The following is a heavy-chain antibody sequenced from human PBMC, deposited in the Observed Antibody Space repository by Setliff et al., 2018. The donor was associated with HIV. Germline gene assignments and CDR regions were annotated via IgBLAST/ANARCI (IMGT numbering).Heavy chain of an antibody. J-gene: IGHJ5*02. Sequence: SVKVSCKAYGGTFSNYGISWVRQAPGQGLEWMGGIIPIFGTANYAQKFQGRVTITADASTSTAYTELSSLSSEDTAVYYCARDQPTVYYTSWYDSGEYNWFDPWGQGTLVTVSS. CDR1: GGTFSNYG. D-gene: IGHD6-13*01. CDR2: IIPIFGTA. CDR3: ARDQPTVYYTSWYDSGEYNWFDP. V-gene: IGHV1-69*13.